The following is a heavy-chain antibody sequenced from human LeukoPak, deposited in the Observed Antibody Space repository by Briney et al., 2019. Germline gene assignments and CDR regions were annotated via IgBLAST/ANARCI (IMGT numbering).Heavy chain of an antibody. CDR1: GGSISSYY. D-gene: IGHD6-19*01. Sequence: PSETLSLTCTVSGGSISSYYWSWIRQPPGKGLEWIGYMYYSRATNNNPSLKSRVTISVDKSKNQFSLKLSSVTAADTAVYYCAREIAVAGMIGYYYGMDVWGQGTTVTVSS. J-gene: IGHJ6*02. CDR3: AREIAVAGMIGYYYGMDV. V-gene: IGHV4-59*12. CDR2: MYYSRAT.